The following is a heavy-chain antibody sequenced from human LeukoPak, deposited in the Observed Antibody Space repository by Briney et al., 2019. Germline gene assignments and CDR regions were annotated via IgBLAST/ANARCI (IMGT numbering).Heavy chain of an antibody. V-gene: IGHV4-59*08. D-gene: IGHD4-17*01. Sequence: SETLSLTCTVSGVSISSYYWSWIRQPPGKGLEWIGYIYYSGSTNYNPSLKSRVTISVDTSKNQFSLKLSSVTAADTAVYYCARHSGRTTVDAFDIWGQGTMVTVSS. J-gene: IGHJ3*02. CDR2: IYYSGST. CDR3: ARHSGRTTVDAFDI. CDR1: GVSISSYY.